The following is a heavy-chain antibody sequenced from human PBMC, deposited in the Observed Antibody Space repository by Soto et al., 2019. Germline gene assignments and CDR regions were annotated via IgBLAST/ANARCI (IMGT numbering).Heavy chain of an antibody. CDR3: ARGWGRIFDY. CDR2: INHSGST. CDR1: GGSFCGYY. Sequence: QVQLQQWGAGLLKPSETLSLTCAVYGGSFCGYYWNWIRQPPGKGLEWIGEINHSGSTNYNPSLKSRVTISVDTSKNQLTLKLSSMTAADTTVYYCARGWGRIFDYWGQGTLVTVSS. J-gene: IGHJ4*02. D-gene: IGHD7-27*01. V-gene: IGHV4-34*01.